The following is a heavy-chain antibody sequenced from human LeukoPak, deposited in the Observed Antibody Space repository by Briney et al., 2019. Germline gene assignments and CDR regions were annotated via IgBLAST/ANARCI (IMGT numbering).Heavy chain of an antibody. Sequence: ASVTVSCKASGYTLSSYLIHWVRQAPGQGLEWMGIINPSGSSTTYAQNFQGRVSVTKDTTTSTVYMELSSPRFEDTAVYYCAGSRDGYTPPDYWGQGTLLTVSS. CDR2: INPSGSST. D-gene: IGHD5-24*01. CDR1: GYTLSSYL. CDR3: AGSRDGYTPPDY. J-gene: IGHJ4*02. V-gene: IGHV1-46*01.